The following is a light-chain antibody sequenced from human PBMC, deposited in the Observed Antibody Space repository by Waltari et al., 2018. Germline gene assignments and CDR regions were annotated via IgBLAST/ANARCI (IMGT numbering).Light chain of an antibody. CDR1: QSVLYSANTKNS. Sequence: DIVMTQSPDSLAVSLGERATINCTSSQSVLYSANTKNSLAWYQQKPGQPPKLLIYWASTRASGVPDRFSGSGCGTDFTLTISNLQAEDVAVYYCQQYYSIPLTFGGGTKVEIK. CDR2: WAS. CDR3: QQYYSIPLT. V-gene: IGKV4-1*01. J-gene: IGKJ4*01.